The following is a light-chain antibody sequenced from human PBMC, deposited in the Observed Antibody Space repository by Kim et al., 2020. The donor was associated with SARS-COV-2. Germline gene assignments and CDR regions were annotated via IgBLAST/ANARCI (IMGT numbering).Light chain of an antibody. J-gene: IGLJ3*02. V-gene: IGLV3-1*01. CDR1: KLGDKY. Sequence: SYELTQPPSVSVSPGQTASITCSGDKLGDKYACWYQQKPGQSPVLVIYQDSERPSGIPERFSGSNSGNTATLTISGTQAMDEADYYCQAWDSSTGGVFGGGTQLTVL. CDR2: QDS. CDR3: QAWDSSTGGV.